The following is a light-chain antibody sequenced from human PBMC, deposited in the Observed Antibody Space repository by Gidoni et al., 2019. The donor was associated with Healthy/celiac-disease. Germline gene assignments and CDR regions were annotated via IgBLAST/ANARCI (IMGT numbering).Light chain of an antibody. Sequence: DIQMTQSPSTLSASVGDRVTITCRASQSISSWLAWYQQKPGKAPKLLIYKASSLESGVPSRFSGSGSGTEFTLTISSLQPDDFATYYCQQYNSYWXVXQGTXVEIK. CDR3: QQYNSYWX. CDR2: KAS. J-gene: IGKJ1*01. V-gene: IGKV1-5*03. CDR1: QSISSW.